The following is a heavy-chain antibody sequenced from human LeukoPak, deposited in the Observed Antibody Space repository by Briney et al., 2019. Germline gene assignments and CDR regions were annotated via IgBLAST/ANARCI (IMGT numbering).Heavy chain of an antibody. V-gene: IGHV4-39*01. CDR1: GGSINSYY. Sequence: SETLSLTCTVSGGSINSYYWGWIRQSPGKGLEWFGSIYYSGNTYYNPSLKSRVTISVDTSKNQFSLRLSSVTAADTAVYYCARLRGYCSTNSCYAGTSMADYFDYWGQGTLVTVSS. J-gene: IGHJ4*02. D-gene: IGHD2-2*01. CDR3: ARLRGYCSTNSCYAGTSMADYFDY. CDR2: IYYSGNT.